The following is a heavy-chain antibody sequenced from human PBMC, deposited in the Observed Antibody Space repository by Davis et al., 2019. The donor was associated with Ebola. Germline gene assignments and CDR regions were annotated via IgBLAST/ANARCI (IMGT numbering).Heavy chain of an antibody. CDR1: GLTFDNYA. CDR3: AKDFYGSGSYIDA. V-gene: IGHV3-9*01. D-gene: IGHD3-10*01. CDR2: ITSNSGTT. J-gene: IGHJ5*02. Sequence: SLKISCATSGLTFDNYAMHWFRQAPGKGLEWVSGITSNSGTTAHADSVKGRFTISRDNAKDSLYLQMNSLRIEDTAFYYCAKDFYGSGSYIDAWGQGTLVAVSS.